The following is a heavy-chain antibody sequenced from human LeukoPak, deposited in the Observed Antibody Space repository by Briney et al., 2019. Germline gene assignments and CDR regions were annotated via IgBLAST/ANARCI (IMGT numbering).Heavy chain of an antibody. CDR1: GFTFSSYS. D-gene: IGHD6-13*01. Sequence: GGSLRLSCAASGFTFSSYSMNWVRQAPGKGLEWVSYISSSSSTIYYADSVKGRFTISRDNAENSLYLQMDSLRAEDTAVYYCARGSAAAGRVFDYWGQGTLVTVSS. V-gene: IGHV3-48*04. CDR3: ARGSAAAGRVFDY. CDR2: ISSSSSTI. J-gene: IGHJ4*02.